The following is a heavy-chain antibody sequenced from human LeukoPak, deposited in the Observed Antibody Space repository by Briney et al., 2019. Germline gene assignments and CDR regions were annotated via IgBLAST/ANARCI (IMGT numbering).Heavy chain of an antibody. V-gene: IGHV4-59*12. D-gene: IGHD5-18*01. CDR1: GGSITNYY. Sequence: SETLSLPCSLSGGSITNYYWSWIRQPPGKALEWIGWIYSSGHTDYNPSLTIPLTISVHTRKNQLSPRLSSATAADTAVYFWTRDSNGGYGNGNAGGMDVWGQGTTVTVSS. J-gene: IGHJ6*02. CDR2: IYSSGHT. CDR3: TRDSNGGYGNGNAGGMDV.